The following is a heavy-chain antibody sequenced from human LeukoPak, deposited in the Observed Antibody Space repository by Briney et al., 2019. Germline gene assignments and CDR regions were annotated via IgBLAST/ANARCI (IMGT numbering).Heavy chain of an antibody. J-gene: IGHJ4*02. V-gene: IGHV3-7*03. CDR1: GFPFSSHW. D-gene: IGHD2-8*01. Sequence: GGSLRLSCAASGFPFSSHWISWVRQAPGKGLERVGNIKYDGSERQYVDSVKGRFTISRDNAKNSLYLQMSSLRAEDTAIYYCARDHPSPGVYFDFWGQGALVTVSS. CDR2: IKYDGSER. CDR3: ARDHPSPGVYFDF.